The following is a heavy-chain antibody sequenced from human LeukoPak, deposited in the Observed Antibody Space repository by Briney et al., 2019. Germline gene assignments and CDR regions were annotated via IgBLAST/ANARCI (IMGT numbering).Heavy chain of an antibody. Sequence: PGGSLRLSCAASGFTFSSSSMNWVRQAPGKGLEWVSSISTSSIYIYHADSMKGRFTISRDNAKNSLYLQMNSLRAEDTAVYYCAKDQKYMVRGPLDYWGQGTLVTVSS. CDR1: GFTFSSSS. V-gene: IGHV3-21*04. CDR2: ISTSSIYI. D-gene: IGHD3-10*01. CDR3: AKDQKYMVRGPLDY. J-gene: IGHJ4*02.